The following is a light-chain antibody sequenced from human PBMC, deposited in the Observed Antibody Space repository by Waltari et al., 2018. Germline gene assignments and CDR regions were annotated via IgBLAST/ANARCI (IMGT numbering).Light chain of an antibody. CDR3: CSYAGRGTYV. V-gene: IGLV2-23*02. CDR2: DVF. Sequence: QSALTQPASVSGSPGQSITISCSGTTSDVGSYDLVSWYQQHPGEAPKLLICDVFTRPPVSSSRVYAAKSGSTASLTISGLQPEDEADYYCCSYAGRGTYVFGSGTKVTVL. J-gene: IGLJ1*01. CDR1: TSDVGSYDL.